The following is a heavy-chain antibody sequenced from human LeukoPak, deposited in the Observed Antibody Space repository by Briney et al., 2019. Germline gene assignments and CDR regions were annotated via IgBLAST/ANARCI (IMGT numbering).Heavy chain of an antibody. V-gene: IGHV3-23*01. CDR2: ISASGGTT. J-gene: IGHJ4*02. Sequence: PGGSLRLSCATSGFTFNIYALSWVRQAPGKGLEWVSTISASGGTTYYADSVKGQFTISRDNSRNTLYLQMNSLRAEDTAVYYCARYCISASFSSSRYFDYWGQGTLVTVSS. D-gene: IGHD2-2*01. CDR1: GFTFNIYA. CDR3: ARYCISASFSSSRYFDY.